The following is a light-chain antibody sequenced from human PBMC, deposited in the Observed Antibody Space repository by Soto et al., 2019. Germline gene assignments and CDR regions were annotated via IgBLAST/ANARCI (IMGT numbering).Light chain of an antibody. CDR3: QQRYAWPPIT. CDR1: RSVRSY. Sequence: EIVLTQYPATLSLSPGERATLSCRASRSVRSYLAWYQQKPGQAPRLLIYDASNRAAGIPARFSGSGSETDFTLTISNLGPEDFAVYYCQQRYAWPPITFGQGTRLRL. CDR2: DAS. J-gene: IGKJ5*01. V-gene: IGKV3-11*01.